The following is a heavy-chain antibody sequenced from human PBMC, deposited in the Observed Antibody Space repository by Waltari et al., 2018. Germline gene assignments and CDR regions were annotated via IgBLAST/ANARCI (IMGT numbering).Heavy chain of an antibody. CDR1: GASIITADHY. CDR3: AREPTVTTRESLD. Sequence: QVQLQESGPGLVKPSQTLSLTCTVSGASIITADHYWSWIRQPPGKGLEWIGYIYYSGGPDYNPSLRSRVTISLDTSKNQFSLKLTSVTAADTAVYYCAREPTVTTRESLDWGQGTLVTVSS. J-gene: IGHJ4*02. CDR2: IYYSGGP. V-gene: IGHV4-30-4*08. D-gene: IGHD4-17*01.